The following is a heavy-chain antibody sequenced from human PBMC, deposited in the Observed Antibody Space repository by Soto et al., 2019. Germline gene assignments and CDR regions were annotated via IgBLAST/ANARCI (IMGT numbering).Heavy chain of an antibody. J-gene: IGHJ5*02. Sequence: XSVKVSCKASGYPFTSYGIIWVRQAPGQGLEWMGWISAYNGNTNYAQKLQGRVTMTTDTSTSTAYMELRSLRSDDTAVYYCARGGLERPPPGWFDPWGQGTLVTVSS. D-gene: IGHD1-1*01. CDR3: ARGGLERPPPGWFDP. CDR1: GYPFTSYG. V-gene: IGHV1-18*01. CDR2: ISAYNGNT.